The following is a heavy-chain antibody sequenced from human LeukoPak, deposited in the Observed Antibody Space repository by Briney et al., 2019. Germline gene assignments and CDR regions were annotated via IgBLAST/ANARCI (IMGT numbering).Heavy chain of an antibody. CDR1: GFTFSTYW. J-gene: IGHJ1*01. Sequence: GESLRLSCAASGFTFSTYWMHWVRQAPGKGLVWVSRINYADSVKGRFTISRDNAKNTVSLQMNSLRPEDTGVYYCARAPSEIGGYYTEYFRHWGQGTLVTASS. CDR3: ARAPSEIGGYYTEYFRH. CDR2: I. D-gene: IGHD3-22*01. V-gene: IGHV3-74*01.